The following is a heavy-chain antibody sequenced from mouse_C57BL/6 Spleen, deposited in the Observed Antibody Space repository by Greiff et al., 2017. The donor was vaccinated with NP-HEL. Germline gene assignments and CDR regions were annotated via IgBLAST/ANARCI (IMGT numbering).Heavy chain of an antibody. CDR1: GFTFSDYG. CDR3: ARGTVVRGMDY. V-gene: IGHV5-17*01. J-gene: IGHJ4*01. Sequence: EVKLVESGGGLVKPGGSLKLSCAASGFTFSDYGMHWVRQAPEKGLEWVAYISSGSSTIYYVDTVKGRFTISRDNAKNTLFLQMTSLRSEDTAMYYCARGTVVRGMDYWGQGTSVTVSS. CDR2: ISSGSSTI. D-gene: IGHD1-1*01.